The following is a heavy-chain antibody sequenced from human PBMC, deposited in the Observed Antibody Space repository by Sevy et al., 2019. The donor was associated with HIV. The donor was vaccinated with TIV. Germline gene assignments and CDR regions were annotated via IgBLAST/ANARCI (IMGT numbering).Heavy chain of an antibody. CDR2: ISSSGSAI. CDR3: ARITGWRFDY. Sequence: GESLKISCAASGFTFSDYYMSWIRQAPGKGLEWISYISSSGSAIYYADSVKGRFTISRDNAKNSLYLKMNSLRAEDTAVYYCARITGWRFDYWGQGTLVTVSS. D-gene: IGHD6-19*01. CDR1: GFTFSDYY. V-gene: IGHV3-11*04. J-gene: IGHJ4*02.